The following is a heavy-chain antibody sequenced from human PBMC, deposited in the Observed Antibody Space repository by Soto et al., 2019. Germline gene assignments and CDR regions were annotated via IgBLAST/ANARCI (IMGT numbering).Heavy chain of an antibody. D-gene: IGHD2-8*01. Sequence: QVQLQQWGAGLLKPSETLSLTCAASGGSFSGYYWSWIRQPPGKGLAWIGEINHSGSTNYNPSLKSRVTISVDTSKNQFSLKLSSVTAADSSVYYCARGHCTNGVCYYFFDYWGQGTLVTVSS. V-gene: IGHV4-34*01. CDR2: INHSGST. CDR1: GGSFSGYY. CDR3: ARGHCTNGVCYYFFDY. J-gene: IGHJ4*02.